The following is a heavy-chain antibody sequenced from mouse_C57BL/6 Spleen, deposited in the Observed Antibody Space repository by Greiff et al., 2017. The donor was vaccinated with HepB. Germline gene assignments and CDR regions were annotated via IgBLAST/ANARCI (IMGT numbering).Heavy chain of an antibody. CDR1: GYAFSSYW. Sequence: VKLMESGAELVKPGASVKISCKASGYAFSSYWMNWVKQRPGKGLEWIGQIYPGDGDTNYNGKFKGKATLTADKSSSTAYMQLSSLTSEDSAVYFCARGGLRRDGFAYWGQGTLVTVSA. CDR3: ARGGLRRDGFAY. D-gene: IGHD2-4*01. V-gene: IGHV1-80*01. CDR2: IYPGDGDT. J-gene: IGHJ3*01.